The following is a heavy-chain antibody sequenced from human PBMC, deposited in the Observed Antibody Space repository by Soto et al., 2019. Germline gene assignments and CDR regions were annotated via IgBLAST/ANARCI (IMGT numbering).Heavy chain of an antibody. Sequence: QVQLQESGPGLVKPSETLSLTCSFSGGSISNYYWSWIRQTPAKGLELLGYISYSGSANYNPSLMSRVTISLDTSKNRFSLNLNSVTAADTAVYYCARMMGSGPFDYWGQGTLVTVSS. V-gene: IGHV4-59*08. J-gene: IGHJ4*02. CDR3: ARMMGSGPFDY. D-gene: IGHD3-10*01. CDR1: GGSISNYY. CDR2: ISYSGSA.